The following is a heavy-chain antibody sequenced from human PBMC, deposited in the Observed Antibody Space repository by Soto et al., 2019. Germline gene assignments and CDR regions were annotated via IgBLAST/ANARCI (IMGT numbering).Heavy chain of an antibody. Sequence: EVQLVESGGGLVKPGGSLRLSCAASGFTFSNAWMSWVRQAPGKGLEWVGRIKSKTDGGTTDYDAPVKGRFTISREDSNNTLCLQMNSLKTEDTAVYYGTKGRNAWANNDYWGQGTLVTVSS. D-gene: IGHD1-26*01. CDR3: TKGRNAWANNDY. CDR1: GFTFSNAW. V-gene: IGHV3-15*01. CDR2: IKSKTDGGTT. J-gene: IGHJ4*02.